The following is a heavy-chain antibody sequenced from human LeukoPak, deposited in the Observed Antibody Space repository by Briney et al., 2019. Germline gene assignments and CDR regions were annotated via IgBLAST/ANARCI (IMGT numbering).Heavy chain of an antibody. CDR1: GFTFSSYW. CDR3: AREGSTLGSYGSGSHYNFDY. CDR2: INSDGSST. V-gene: IGHV3-74*01. J-gene: IGHJ4*02. D-gene: IGHD3-10*01. Sequence: GGSLRLSCAASGFTFSSYWMHWVRQAPGKGLVWVSRINSDGSSTSYADSVKGRFTISRDNAKNTLYLQMNSLRAEDTAVYYCAREGSTLGSYGSGSHYNFDYWGPGTLVTVSS.